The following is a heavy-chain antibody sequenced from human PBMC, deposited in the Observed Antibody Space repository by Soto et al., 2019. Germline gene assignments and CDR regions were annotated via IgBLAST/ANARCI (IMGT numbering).Heavy chain of an antibody. Sequence: QLQLQESGPGLVKPSETLSLTCTVSGGSISSSSYYSDWIRQPPGKGLEWIGSIYLSGSTYYNPSLKSRVTISVDTSKNQVSLKLSSVTASDTAVYYCARRGGATIMDYWGQGTLVTVSS. J-gene: IGHJ4*02. CDR3: ARRGGATIMDY. V-gene: IGHV4-39*01. CDR2: IYLSGST. CDR1: GGSISSSSYY. D-gene: IGHD5-12*01.